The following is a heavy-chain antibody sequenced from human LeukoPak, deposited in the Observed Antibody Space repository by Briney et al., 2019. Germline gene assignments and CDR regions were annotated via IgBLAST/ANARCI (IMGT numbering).Heavy chain of an antibody. D-gene: IGHD1-7*01. CDR2: INTNTGNP. CDR1: GYTFTSYA. J-gene: IGHJ4*02. V-gene: IGHV7-4-1*02. CDR3: ARVAKLGLRTALGY. Sequence: ASVNVSCKASGYTFTSYAMNWVRQAPGQGLEWMGWINTNTGNPTYAQGFTGRFVFSLDTSVSTAYLQISSLKAEDTAVYYCARVAKLGLRTALGYWGQGTLVTVSS.